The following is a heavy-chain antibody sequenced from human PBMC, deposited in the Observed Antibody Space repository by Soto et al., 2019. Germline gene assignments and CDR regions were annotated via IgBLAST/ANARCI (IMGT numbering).Heavy chain of an antibody. CDR3: ARKYYDFWSGYYPYFDY. J-gene: IGHJ4*02. CDR1: GGSFSVYY. D-gene: IGHD3-3*01. Sequence: PSDPLSVTCAVYGGSFSVYYWSWIRQPPGKGLEWIGEINHSGSTNYNPSLKSRVTISVDTSKNQFSLKLSSVTAADTAVYYCARKYYDFWSGYYPYFDYWGQGTLVTVSS. CDR2: INHSGST. V-gene: IGHV4-34*01.